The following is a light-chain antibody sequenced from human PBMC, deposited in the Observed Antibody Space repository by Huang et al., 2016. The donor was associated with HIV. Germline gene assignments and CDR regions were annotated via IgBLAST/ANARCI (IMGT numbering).Light chain of an antibody. J-gene: IGKJ1*01. CDR2: GAS. CDR3: QHYGSPPWT. V-gene: IGKV3-20*01. Sequence: EIVLTQSPGTLSLSPGERATLSCRASQRISSRFLAWYQQKRGQTPRLLIYGASNRATGIPDRFRGSGSGTDFTLTISRLEAEDFAVYYCQHYGSPPWTFGQGTKVEIK. CDR1: QRISSRF.